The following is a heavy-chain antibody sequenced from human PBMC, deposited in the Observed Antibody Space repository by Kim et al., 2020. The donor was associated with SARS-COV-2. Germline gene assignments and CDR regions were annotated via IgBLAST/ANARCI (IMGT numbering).Heavy chain of an antibody. J-gene: IGHJ6*03. CDR2: IKQDGSEK. V-gene: IGHV3-7*01. Sequence: GGSLRLSCAASGFTFSSYWMSWVRQAPGKGLEWVANIKQDGSEKYYVDSVKGRFTISRDNAKNSLYLQMNSLRAEDTAVYYCARERGGAARLFPKYYYYYMDVWGKGTTVTVSS. CDR3: ARERGGAARLFPKYYYYYMDV. CDR1: GFTFSSYW. D-gene: IGHD6-6*01.